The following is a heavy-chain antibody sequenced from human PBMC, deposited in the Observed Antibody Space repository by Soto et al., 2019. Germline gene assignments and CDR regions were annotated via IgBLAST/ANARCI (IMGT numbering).Heavy chain of an antibody. Sequence: SVKVSCKASGGTFSSYAISWVRQAPGQGLEWMGGIIPIFGTANYAQKFQGRVTITADKSTSTAYMELRSLRSEDTAVYYCAREGDILTGRKIGIYFDYWGQGTLVTVSS. CDR3: AREGDILTGRKIGIYFDY. J-gene: IGHJ4*02. V-gene: IGHV1-69*06. CDR1: GGTFSSYA. CDR2: IIPIFGTA. D-gene: IGHD3-9*01.